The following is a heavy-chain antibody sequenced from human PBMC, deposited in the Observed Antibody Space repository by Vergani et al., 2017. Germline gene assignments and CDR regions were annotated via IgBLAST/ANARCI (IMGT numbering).Heavy chain of an antibody. D-gene: IGHD3-22*01. Sequence: QVQLVQSGAEVKKPGASVKVSCKASGYTFTSYGISWVRQAPGQGLEWMGWISAYNGNTNYAQKLQGRVTMTTDTSTSTAYMELRSLRSDDTAVYCCARSVPYDSSGYYYQSDAFDIWGQGTMVTVSS. J-gene: IGHJ3*02. V-gene: IGHV1-18*01. CDR1: GYTFTSYG. CDR2: ISAYNGNT. CDR3: ARSVPYDSSGYYYQSDAFDI.